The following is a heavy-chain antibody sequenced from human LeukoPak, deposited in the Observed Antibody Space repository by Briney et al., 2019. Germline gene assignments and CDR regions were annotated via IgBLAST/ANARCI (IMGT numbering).Heavy chain of an antibody. CDR2: ISASNGHT. J-gene: IGHJ5*02. CDR3: ARPADFCSGGSCYGWFDP. CDR1: GYTFTNYG. Sequence: ASVKVSCKASGYTFTNYGISWVRQAPGQGLEWMGWISASNGHTNYVQKLQGRVTMTTDTSTSTAYMELKSLRSDDTAVYYCARPADFCSGGSCYGWFDPWGQGTLVTVSS. D-gene: IGHD2-15*01. V-gene: IGHV1-18*01.